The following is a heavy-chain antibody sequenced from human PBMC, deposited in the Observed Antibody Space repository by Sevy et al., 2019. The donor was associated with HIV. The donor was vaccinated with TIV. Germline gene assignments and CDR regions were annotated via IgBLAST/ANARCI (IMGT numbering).Heavy chain of an antibody. D-gene: IGHD3-22*01. J-gene: IGHJ4*02. CDR2: ISSSSSYI. CDR1: GFTFSSYS. CDR3: ARDGGGDYYDSSGYPTLFDY. Sequence: GSLRLSCAASGFTFSSYSMNWVRQAPGKGLEWVSSISSSSSYIYYADSVKGRFTISRDNAKNSLYLQMNSLRAEDTAVYYCARDGGGDYYDSSGYPTLFDYWGQGTLVTVSS. V-gene: IGHV3-21*01.